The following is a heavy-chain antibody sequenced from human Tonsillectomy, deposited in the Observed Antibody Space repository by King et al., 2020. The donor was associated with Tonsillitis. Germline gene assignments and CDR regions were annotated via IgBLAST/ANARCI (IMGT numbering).Heavy chain of an antibody. Sequence: QLQESGPGLVKPSETLSLTCTVSGASFSSSSYYWGWIRQPPGKGLEWIGSIYYTGNTYHNPSLKSRVTISVDTSKNQFSLKVRSVTAADTAVYYCARREGPFDYWGQGTLVTVSS. J-gene: IGHJ4*02. CDR2: IYYTGNT. CDR3: ARREGPFDY. CDR1: GASFSSSSYY. D-gene: IGHD1-26*01. V-gene: IGHV4-39*01.